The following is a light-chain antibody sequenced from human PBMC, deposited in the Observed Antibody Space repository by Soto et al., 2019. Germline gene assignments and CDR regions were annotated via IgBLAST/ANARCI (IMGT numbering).Light chain of an antibody. CDR3: LQVNRFPRT. CDR1: ERISAW. J-gene: IGKJ1*01. CDR2: AAS. V-gene: IGKV1-12*01. Sequence: DMQMTQSPSSVSASVGDRVMITCRASERISAWVAWYQQKPGIAPKLLICAASILQPGVPSRFTGSGSGTDFTLTITNLQPEDFATYFCLQVNRFPRTFGQGTKVDI.